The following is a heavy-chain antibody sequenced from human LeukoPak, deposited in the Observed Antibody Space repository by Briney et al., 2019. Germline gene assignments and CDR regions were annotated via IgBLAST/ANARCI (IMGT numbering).Heavy chain of an antibody. CDR2: IIPIFGTA. Sequence: ASVKVSCKASGYTFTSYGISWVRQAPGQGLEWMGGIIPIFGTANYAQKFQGRVTITADESTSTAYMELSSLRSEDTAVYYCAIWATYYYDSGWGQGTLVTVSS. CDR1: GYTFTSYG. J-gene: IGHJ4*02. D-gene: IGHD3-22*01. V-gene: IGHV1-69*13. CDR3: AIWATYYYDSG.